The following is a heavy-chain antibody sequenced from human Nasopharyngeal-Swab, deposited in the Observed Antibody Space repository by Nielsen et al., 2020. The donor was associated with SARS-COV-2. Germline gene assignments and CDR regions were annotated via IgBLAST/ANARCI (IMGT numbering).Heavy chain of an antibody. D-gene: IGHD4-23*01. V-gene: IGHV3-7*03. CDR3: ASELDYGGNSAFDY. Sequence: GVSLRLSCAASGFTFSSYWMSWVRQAPGKGLEWVANIKQDGSEKYYVDSVEGRFTISRDNAKNSLYLQMNSLRAEDTAVYYCASELDYGGNSAFDYWGQGTLVTVSS. CDR2: IKQDGSEK. CDR1: GFTFSSYW. J-gene: IGHJ4*02.